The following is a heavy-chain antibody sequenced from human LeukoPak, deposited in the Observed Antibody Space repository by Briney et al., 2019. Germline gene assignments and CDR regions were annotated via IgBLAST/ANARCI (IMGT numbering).Heavy chain of an antibody. CDR1: GGSISSSSYY. V-gene: IGHV4-39*07. J-gene: IGHJ4*02. CDR3: ARDFGRTVFDY. D-gene: IGHD3/OR15-3a*01. CDR2: IYYSGST. Sequence: SETLSLTCTVSGGSISSSSYYWGWVRQPPGKGLEWIGSIYYSGSTYYNPSLKSRVTISVDTSKNQFSLKLSSVTAADTAVYYCARDFGRTVFDYWGQGTLVTVSS.